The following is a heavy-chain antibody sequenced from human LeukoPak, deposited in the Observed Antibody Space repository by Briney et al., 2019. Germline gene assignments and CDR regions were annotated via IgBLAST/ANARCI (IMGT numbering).Heavy chain of an antibody. D-gene: IGHD1-26*01. CDR2: INPNSGGT. Sequence: ASVKVSCKASGYTFTGYYMHWVRQAPGQGLEWMGWINPNSGGTNYAQKFQGRVTMTRDTSISTAYMELSRLRSDDTAVYYCARVISGSYQAAFDIWGQGTMVTASS. V-gene: IGHV1-2*02. J-gene: IGHJ3*02. CDR3: ARVISGSYQAAFDI. CDR1: GYTFTGYY.